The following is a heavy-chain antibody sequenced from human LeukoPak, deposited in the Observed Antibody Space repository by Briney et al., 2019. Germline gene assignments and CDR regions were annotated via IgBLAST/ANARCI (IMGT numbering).Heavy chain of an antibody. J-gene: IGHJ6*03. Sequence: SETLSLTCAVYGGSFSGYYWSWIRQPPGKGLEWIGEINHSGSTNYNPSLKSRVTISVDTSKNQFSLKLSSVTAADTAVYYCARAGERPYCSSTSCRYPGRDYYYYMDVWGKGTTVTVSS. CDR3: ARAGERPYCSSTSCRYPGRDYYYYMDV. V-gene: IGHV4-34*01. CDR1: GGSFSGYY. D-gene: IGHD2-2*01. CDR2: INHSGST.